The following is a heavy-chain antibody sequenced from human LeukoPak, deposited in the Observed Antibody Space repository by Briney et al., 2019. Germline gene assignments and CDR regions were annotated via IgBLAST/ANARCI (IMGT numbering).Heavy chain of an antibody. Sequence: SETLSLTCTVSGASISRGSHYWSWIRQPAGKGLEWIGRIYTIGNTNYSPSLWRRVTISVDTSKNQFSLRLHSVTAADTAVYYCARDRSYYSDTGTDYWGQGALVTVSS. CDR3: ARDRSYYSDTGTDY. J-gene: IGHJ4*02. V-gene: IGHV4-61*02. D-gene: IGHD3-22*01. CDR2: IYTIGNT. CDR1: GASISRGSHY.